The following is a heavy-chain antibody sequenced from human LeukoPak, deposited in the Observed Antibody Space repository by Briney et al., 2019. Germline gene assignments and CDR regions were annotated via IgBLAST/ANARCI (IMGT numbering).Heavy chain of an antibody. V-gene: IGHV4-34*01. D-gene: IGHD5-24*01. CDR2: INHSGST. CDR3: ARFSPWRDGYNQPDY. Sequence: SETLSLTCAVYGGSFSGYYWSWIRQPPGKGLEWIGEINHSGSTNYNPSLKSRVTISVDTSKNQFSLKLISVTAADTAVYYCARFSPWRDGYNQPDYWGQGTLVTVSS. J-gene: IGHJ4*02. CDR1: GGSFSGYY.